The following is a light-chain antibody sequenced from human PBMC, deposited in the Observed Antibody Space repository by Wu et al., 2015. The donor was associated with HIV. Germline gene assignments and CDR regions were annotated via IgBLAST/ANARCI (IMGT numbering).Light chain of an antibody. CDR2: GAS. Sequence: EIVLTQSPATLSLSPGERVTLSCRASQTVASNYLAWYQQKPGQAPRLLIHGASYRATGVPDRFSGSGPGTDFTLTISRLEPEDFAVYYCQQFENSPMYSFGQGTKLEI. CDR1: QTVASNY. CDR3: QQFENSPMYS. V-gene: IGKV3-20*01. J-gene: IGKJ2*03.